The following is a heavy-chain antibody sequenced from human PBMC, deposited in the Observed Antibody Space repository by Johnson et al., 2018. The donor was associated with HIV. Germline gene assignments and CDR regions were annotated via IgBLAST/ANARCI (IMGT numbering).Heavy chain of an antibody. D-gene: IGHD6-19*01. CDR3: TSYSSGWAGGAFGI. CDR1: GFTFSSYA. J-gene: IGHJ3*02. V-gene: IGHV3-64*01. Sequence: VQLVESGGGLVQPGGSLRLSCAASGFTFSSYAMHWVRQAPGKGLEYVSAISSNGGSTYYANSVKGRFTISRDNSKNTLYLQMGSLRAEDMAVYYCTSYSSGWAGGAFGIWGQVTMVTVS. CDR2: ISSNGGST.